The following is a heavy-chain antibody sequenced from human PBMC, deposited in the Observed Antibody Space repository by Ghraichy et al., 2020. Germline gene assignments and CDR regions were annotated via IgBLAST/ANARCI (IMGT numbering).Heavy chain of an antibody. D-gene: IGHD3-16*01. V-gene: IGHV4-59*01. CDR2: IYYSGST. J-gene: IGHJ6*02. Sequence: EKKWIGYIYYSGSTNYNPSLKSRVTISVDTSKNQFSLKLSSVTAADTAVYYCARDYTLQYYDYVWGSTGAYYYGMDVWGQG. CDR3: ARDYTLQYYDYVWGSTGAYYYGMDV.